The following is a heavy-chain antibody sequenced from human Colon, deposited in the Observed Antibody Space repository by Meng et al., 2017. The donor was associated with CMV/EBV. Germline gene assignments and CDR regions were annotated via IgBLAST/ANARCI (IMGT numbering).Heavy chain of an antibody. J-gene: IGHJ4*02. CDR1: GGPFNSNA. CDR3: TRDRRY. Sequence: QVQLVQSGAEVKKPGSSVKVSWKTSGGPFNSNAISWVRQAPGQGLEWMGGFIPIFGTPKYAQKFQGRVMITADESTSTTSMELTGLTSNDTAVYYCTRDRRYWGQGTLVTVSS. V-gene: IGHV1-69*13. CDR2: FIPIFGTP.